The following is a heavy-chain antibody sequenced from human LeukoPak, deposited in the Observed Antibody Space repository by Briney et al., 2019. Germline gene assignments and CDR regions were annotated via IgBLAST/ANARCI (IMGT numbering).Heavy chain of an antibody. CDR3: ANAYCGGDCYSPFDY. CDR2: ISYDGSNK. V-gene: IGHV3-30*18. CDR1: GFTFSSYG. J-gene: IGHJ4*02. D-gene: IGHD2-21*02. Sequence: GGSLRLSCAASGFTFSSYGMHWVRQAPGKGLEWVGVISYDGSNKYYADSVKGRFTISRDNSKNTLYLQMNSLRAEDTAVYYCANAYCGGDCYSPFDYWGQGTLVTVSS.